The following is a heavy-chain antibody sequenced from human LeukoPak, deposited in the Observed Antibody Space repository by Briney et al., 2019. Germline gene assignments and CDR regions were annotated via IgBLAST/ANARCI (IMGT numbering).Heavy chain of an antibody. CDR2: INPSGGST. D-gene: IGHD1-26*01. V-gene: IGHV1-46*01. CDR3: ARDQSGEWELVSGWWFDP. J-gene: IGHJ5*02. Sequence: ASVKVSCKASGYTFTSYYMHWVRQAPGQGLEWMGIINPSGGSTSYAQKFQGRVTMTRDMSTGTDYMELSSLRSEDTAVYYCARDQSGEWELVSGWWFDPWGQGTLVTVSS. CDR1: GYTFTSYY.